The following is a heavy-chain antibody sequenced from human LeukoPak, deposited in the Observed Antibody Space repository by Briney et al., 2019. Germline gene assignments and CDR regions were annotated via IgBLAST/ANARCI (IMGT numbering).Heavy chain of an antibody. CDR2: IYTSGST. CDR3: ARDGYYYDSSGYPSHAFDI. J-gene: IGHJ3*02. CDR1: GGSISSYY. D-gene: IGHD3-22*01. V-gene: IGHV4-4*07. Sequence: TLSLACTVSGGSISSYYWSWIRQPAGKGLEWIGRIYTSGSTNYNPSLKSRVTMSVDTSKNQFSLKLSSVTAADTAVYYCARDGYYYDSSGYPSHAFDIWGQGTMVTVSS.